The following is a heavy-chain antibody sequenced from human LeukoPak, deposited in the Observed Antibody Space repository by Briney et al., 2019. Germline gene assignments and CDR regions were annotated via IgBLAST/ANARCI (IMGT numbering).Heavy chain of an antibody. J-gene: IGHJ4*02. CDR3: ARAYGSGRVGY. Sequence: SETLSLTCTVSGGSISSGDYYWSWIRQPPGKGLEWIGYIYYSGSTYYNPSLKSRVTISVDTSKNQFSLKLSPVTAADTAVYYCARAYGSGRVGYWGQGTLVTVSS. D-gene: IGHD3-10*01. CDR2: IYYSGST. V-gene: IGHV4-30-4*01. CDR1: GGSISSGDYY.